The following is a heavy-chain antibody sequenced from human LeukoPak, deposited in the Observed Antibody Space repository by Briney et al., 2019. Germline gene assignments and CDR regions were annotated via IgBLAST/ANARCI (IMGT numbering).Heavy chain of an antibody. V-gene: IGHV3-66*02. D-gene: IGHD6-6*01. CDR1: GFTVSSNY. CDR3: AKEAYSSSSYY. CDR2: IYSGGNT. J-gene: IGHJ4*02. Sequence: GGSLRLSCAASGFTVSSNYMSWVRQAPGKGLEWVSIIYSGGNTYYADSVKGRFTISRDNSKNTLYLQMNSLRAEDTAVYYCAKEAYSSSSYYWGQGTLVTVSS.